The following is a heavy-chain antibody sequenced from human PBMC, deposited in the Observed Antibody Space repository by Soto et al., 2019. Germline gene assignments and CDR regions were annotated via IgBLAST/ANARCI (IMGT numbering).Heavy chain of an antibody. CDR3: ARLYSTSTVSRWFDP. CDR1: GFIFSTYS. V-gene: IGHV3-48*02. D-gene: IGHD6-13*01. Sequence: EVQLVESGGGLVQPGGSLRLSCAASGFIFSTYSMNWVRQAPGTGLEWISFINSGSTSIYYADSVRGRFTISRDNAANSLFLQMNSLRDEDTAVYYGARLYSTSTVSRWFDPWGQGTLVTVSS. J-gene: IGHJ5*02. CDR2: INSGSTSI.